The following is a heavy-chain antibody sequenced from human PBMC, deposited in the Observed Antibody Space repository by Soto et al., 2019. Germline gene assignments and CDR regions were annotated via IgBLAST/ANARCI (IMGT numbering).Heavy chain of an antibody. D-gene: IGHD3-22*01. CDR2: INHSGST. CDR3: ARSATQYYYDSSGYFWRPRPSNTEYFQH. Sequence: PSETLSLTCAVYGGSFSGYYWSWIRQPPGKGLEWIGEINHSGSTNYNPSLKSRVTISVDTSKNQFSLKLSSVTAADTAVYYCARSATQYYYDSSGYFWRPRPSNTEYFQHWGQGTLVTVSS. V-gene: IGHV4-34*01. J-gene: IGHJ1*01. CDR1: GGSFSGYY.